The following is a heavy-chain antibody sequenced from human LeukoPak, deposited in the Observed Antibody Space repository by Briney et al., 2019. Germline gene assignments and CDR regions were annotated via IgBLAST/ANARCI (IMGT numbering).Heavy chain of an antibody. V-gene: IGHV3-23*01. Sequence: PGGSLRLSCAASGFTLSNNAMGWVRQAPGKGLEWVSALGSDCGRYYADSVKGRFTISRDNSKNTLYLQMNSLRAEDTAVYYCAKDGDYVWGSYRYMYYFDYWGQGTLVTVPS. CDR1: GFTLSNNA. CDR3: AKDGDYVWGSYRYMYYFDY. D-gene: IGHD3-16*02. J-gene: IGHJ4*02. CDR2: LGSDCGR.